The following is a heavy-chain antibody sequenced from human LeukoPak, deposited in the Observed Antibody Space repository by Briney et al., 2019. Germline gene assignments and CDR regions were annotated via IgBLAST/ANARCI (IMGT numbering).Heavy chain of an antibody. CDR1: GYTFTSYY. J-gene: IGHJ4*02. V-gene: IGHV1-46*01. D-gene: IGHD5-12*01. Sequence: ASAKVSCTASGYTFTSYYMHWVRQAPGQRLEWMGIINPSGGSTSYAQKFQGRVTMTRDTSTSTVYMELSSLRSEDTAVYYCARDTRRGYSGYPDYWGQGTLVTVSS. CDR2: INPSGGST. CDR3: ARDTRRGYSGYPDY.